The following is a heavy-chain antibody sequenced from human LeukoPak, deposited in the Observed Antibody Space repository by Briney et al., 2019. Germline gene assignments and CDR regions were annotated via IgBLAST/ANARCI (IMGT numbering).Heavy chain of an antibody. V-gene: IGHV4-31*01. D-gene: IGHD2-15*01. J-gene: IGHJ6*02. CDR3: ARDRRYCSGGSCYSDYYYGMDV. Sequence: ASETLSLTCTVSGGSISSGGYYWSWIRQHPGKGLEWIGYIYYRGSTYYNPCLKSLVTISVDTSKNQFSLKLRSVTAADTAVYYCARDRRYCSGGSCYSDYYYGMDVWGQGTTVTVSS. CDR2: IYYRGST. CDR1: GGSISSGGYY.